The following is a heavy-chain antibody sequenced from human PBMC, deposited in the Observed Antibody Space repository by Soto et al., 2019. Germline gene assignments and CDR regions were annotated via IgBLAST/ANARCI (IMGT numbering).Heavy chain of an antibody. CDR2: INHSGST. J-gene: IGHJ6*03. CDR1: GGSFSGYY. Sequence: PSETLSLTCAVYGGSFSGYYWSWIRQPPGKGLEWIGEINHSGSTNYNPSLKSRVTISVDTSKNQFSLKLSSVTAAGTAVYYCASSSPPSPYYYYYYMAVWGKGTTVTVSS. D-gene: IGHD2-2*01. V-gene: IGHV4-34*01. CDR3: ASSSPPSPYYYYYYMAV.